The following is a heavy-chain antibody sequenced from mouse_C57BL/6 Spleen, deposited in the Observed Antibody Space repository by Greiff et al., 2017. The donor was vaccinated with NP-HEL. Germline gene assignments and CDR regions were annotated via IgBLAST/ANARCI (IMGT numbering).Heavy chain of an antibody. CDR3: ARGRYYYAMDY. J-gene: IGHJ4*01. V-gene: IGHV1-82*01. CDR1: GYAFSSSW. Sequence: VQLQQSGPELVKPGASVKISCKASGYAFSSSWMNWVKQRPGKGLEWIGRIYPGDGDTNYNGKFKGKATLTADKSSSTAYMQLSSLTSEDSAVYFCARGRYYYAMDYWGQGTSVTVSS. CDR2: IYPGDGDT.